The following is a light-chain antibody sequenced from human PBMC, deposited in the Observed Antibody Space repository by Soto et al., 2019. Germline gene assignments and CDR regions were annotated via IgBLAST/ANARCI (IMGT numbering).Light chain of an antibody. CDR1: SSNIGAGYD. J-gene: IGLJ2*01. CDR3: QSYDSSLSGYVV. V-gene: IGLV1-40*01. Sequence: QAVVTQPPSVSGAPGQRVNISCTGSSSNIGAGYDVHWYQQLPGTAPKLLIYGNSNRPSGVPDRFSGSKSGTSASLAITGLQAEDEADYYCQSYDSSLSGYVVFGGGTKLTVL. CDR2: GNS.